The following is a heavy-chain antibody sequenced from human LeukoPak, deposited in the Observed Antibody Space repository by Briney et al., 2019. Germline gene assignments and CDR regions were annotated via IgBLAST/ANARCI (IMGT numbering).Heavy chain of an antibody. D-gene: IGHD6-19*01. CDR2: IDNSGST. Sequence: SETLSLTCTVSGGSISSSYWSWVRQPPGKGLEWIGYIDNSGSTNYNPSLKSRVTISLDTPKSQFSLKLSSVTAADTAVYYCARAPLYSGGSGWSIYYFYAMDVWGQGTTVTVSS. V-gene: IGHV4-59*01. CDR1: GGSISSSY. CDR3: ARAPLYSGGSGWSIYYFYAMDV. J-gene: IGHJ6*02.